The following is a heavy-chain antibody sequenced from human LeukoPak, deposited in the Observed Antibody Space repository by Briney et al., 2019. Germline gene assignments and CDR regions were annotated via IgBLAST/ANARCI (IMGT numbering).Heavy chain of an antibody. Sequence: SETLSLTCSVSGGSISSYSWSWIRQPPGKGLEWIGYIYHSGSTHYNPSLKSRVTISVDTSKNQFSLKLSSVTAADTAVYYCATGDDSSGYYQYYFEYWGQGTLVTVSS. J-gene: IGHJ4*02. D-gene: IGHD3-22*01. CDR2: IYHSGST. CDR1: GGSISSYS. V-gene: IGHV4-59*04. CDR3: ATGDDSSGYYQYYFEY.